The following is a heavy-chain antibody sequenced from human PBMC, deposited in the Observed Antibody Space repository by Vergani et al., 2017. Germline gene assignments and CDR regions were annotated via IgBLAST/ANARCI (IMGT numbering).Heavy chain of an antibody. CDR3: AARYCSSTSCPLRGAFDI. V-gene: IGHV1-69*12. CDR2: IIAMFGTA. CDR1: GGTFSSYA. D-gene: IGHD2-2*01. J-gene: IGHJ3*02. Sequence: QVQLVQSGAEVKKPGSSVKVSCKASGGTFSSYAISWVRQAPGQGLEWMGGIIAMFGTANYAQKFQGRVTITADESTSTAYMELSSLRSEDTAVYYCAARYCSSTSCPLRGAFDIWGQGTMVTVSS.